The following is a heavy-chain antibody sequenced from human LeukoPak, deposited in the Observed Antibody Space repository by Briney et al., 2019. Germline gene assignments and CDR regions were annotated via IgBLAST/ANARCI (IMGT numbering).Heavy chain of an antibody. J-gene: IGHJ4*02. Sequence: GGSLRLSCAGSGFPFSSYGMSWVRQAPGKGLELVSAISGSGGSTYYADSVKGRFTISRDNSKNTLYLQMNSLRAEDTALYYCARGVYGSVSYYDYWGQGTLVTVSS. CDR2: ISGSGGST. V-gene: IGHV3-23*01. CDR3: ARGVYGSVSYYDY. CDR1: GFPFSSYG. D-gene: IGHD3-10*01.